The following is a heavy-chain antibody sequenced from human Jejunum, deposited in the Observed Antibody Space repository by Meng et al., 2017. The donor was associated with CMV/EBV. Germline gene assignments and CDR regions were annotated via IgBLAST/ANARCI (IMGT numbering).Heavy chain of an antibody. D-gene: IGHD2-2*01. CDR2: ISAYNGNT. V-gene: IGHV1-18*01. J-gene: IGHJ4*02. CDR3: ARFYCSSTSCPHVLFDY. CDR1: GFIFTSYA. Sequence: QVPLVQSGAEVKQPGASGKVSCEASGFIFTSYAISWVRQAPGQGLQYMGWISAYNGNTNYAQELQGRVTMTTDTSTSTAYMELRSLRFDDTAVYYCARFYCSSTSCPHVLFDYWGQGTLVTVSS.